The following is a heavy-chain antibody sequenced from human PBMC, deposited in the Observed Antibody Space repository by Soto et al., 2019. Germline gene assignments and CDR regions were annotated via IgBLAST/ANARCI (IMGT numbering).Heavy chain of an antibody. J-gene: IGHJ5*02. CDR3: AMSGSYYENWFDP. Sequence: SQTLSRPCTFSCGGKNSYHSSRFRQPAGNGVEWIGRSYTSGSPNYTPSLKSQVMMSVDTSKNQFSLKLSSVTAADTAVYYCAMSGSYYENWFDPWGQGTLVTVS. CDR2: SYTSGSP. CDR1: CGGKNSYH. D-gene: IGHD1-26*01. V-gene: IGHV4-4*07.